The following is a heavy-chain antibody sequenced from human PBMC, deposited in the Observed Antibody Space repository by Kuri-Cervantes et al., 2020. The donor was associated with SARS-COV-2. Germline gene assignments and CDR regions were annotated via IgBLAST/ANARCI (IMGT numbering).Heavy chain of an antibody. V-gene: IGHV4-34*01. CDR3: ARGKGTLRFLEWVNQRYWYFDL. Sequence: SETLSLTCAVYGGSFSGYFWSWIRQPPGKGLEWIGEINHSGSTNYNASLKSRVTISVDTSKNQFSLKLSSVTAADTAVDYCARGKGTLRFLEWVNQRYWYFDLWGRGNLV. CDR2: INHSGST. J-gene: IGHJ2*01. CDR1: GGSFSGYF. D-gene: IGHD3-3*01.